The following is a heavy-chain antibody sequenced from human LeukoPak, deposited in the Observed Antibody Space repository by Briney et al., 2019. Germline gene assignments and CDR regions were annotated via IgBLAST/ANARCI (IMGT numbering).Heavy chain of an antibody. CDR3: ATRGSDFWSGFDY. D-gene: IGHD3-3*01. CDR2: FDPENAET. J-gene: IGHJ4*02. V-gene: IGHV1-24*01. Sequence: ASVKVSCTLSGNTLRELPIQWVRQAGGKGLEWMAGFDPENAETVYAQKFQGRVTMTEDTSTNTAYMELTSLTSDDTALYYCATRGSDFWSGFDYWGQGTQVTVSS. CDR1: GNTLRELP.